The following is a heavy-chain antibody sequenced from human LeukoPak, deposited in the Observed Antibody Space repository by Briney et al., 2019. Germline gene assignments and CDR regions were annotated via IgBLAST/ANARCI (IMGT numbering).Heavy chain of an antibody. CDR2: IYYSGST. D-gene: IGHD1-14*01. V-gene: IGHV4-39*01. J-gene: IGHJ6*03. CDR3: ARHPGYYYYYMDV. Sequence: SETLSLTCAVSGVSISSSNSYWGWIRQPPGKGLEWIGSIYYSGSTYYNPSLKSRVTIPVDTSKNQFSLRLSSVTAADTAVYYCARHPGYYYYYMDVWGKGTTVTISS. CDR1: GVSISSSNSY.